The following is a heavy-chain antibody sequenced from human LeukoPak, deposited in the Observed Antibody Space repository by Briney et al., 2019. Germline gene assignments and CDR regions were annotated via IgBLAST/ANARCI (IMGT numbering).Heavy chain of an antibody. J-gene: IGHJ4*02. CDR2: IYTSGST. CDR1: GGSISSGTYY. D-gene: IGHD3-10*01. CDR3: ARGATHGSGSYQVNHFDY. Sequence: PSETLSLTCTVSGGSISSGTYYWNWIRQPAGEGLEWIGHIYTSGSTNYHPSLKSRVTISVDTSKNQFSLRLSSVTAADTAVYYCARGATHGSGSYQVNHFDYWGQGTLVTVSS. V-gene: IGHV4-61*09.